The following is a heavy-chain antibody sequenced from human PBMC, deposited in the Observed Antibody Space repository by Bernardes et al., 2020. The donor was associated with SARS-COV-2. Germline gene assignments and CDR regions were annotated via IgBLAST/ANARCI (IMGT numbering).Heavy chain of an antibody. CDR1: GFTFSNAW. V-gene: IGHV3-15*01. CDR3: TTDSRHYYYGMDV. Sequence: GGSLRLSCAASGFTFSNAWMSWVRQAPGKGLEWVGSIKSKTDGGTTDYAAPVKGRFTISRDDSKNTLYLQMNSLKTEDTAVYYCTTDSRHYYYGMDVWGQGTTVTVSS. CDR2: IKSKTDGGTT. J-gene: IGHJ6*02.